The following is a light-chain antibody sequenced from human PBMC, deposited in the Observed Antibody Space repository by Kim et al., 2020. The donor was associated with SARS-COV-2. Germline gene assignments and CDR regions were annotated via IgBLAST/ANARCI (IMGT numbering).Light chain of an antibody. CDR3: QSYDSSLSAWV. CDR2: GNS. Sequence: RVTISCTGRSPNIGAGYDLPWYQQLPGTAPKLLIYGNSNRPSGVPDRFSGSKSGTSASLAITGLQAEDEADYYCQSYDSSLSAWVFGGGTQLTVL. J-gene: IGLJ3*02. CDR1: SPNIGAGYD. V-gene: IGLV1-40*01.